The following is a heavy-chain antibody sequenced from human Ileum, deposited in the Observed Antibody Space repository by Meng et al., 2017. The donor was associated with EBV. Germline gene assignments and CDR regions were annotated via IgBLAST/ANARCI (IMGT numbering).Heavy chain of an antibody. J-gene: IGHJ4*02. CDR1: GGSLSGYY. CDR2: ITHSGST. V-gene: IGHV4-34*01. D-gene: IGHD3-22*01. CDR3: ARCYDSSSYYELNHFDH. Sequence: HGPLQQWGEGLLKPSAPRSLSCAAYGGSLSGYYWSWIRQPPGKGLEWIGEITHSGSTNYNSSLKSRVTILVDTSKNQLSLKMNSVTAADTAVYYCARCYDSSSYYELNHFDHWGQGTLVTVSS.